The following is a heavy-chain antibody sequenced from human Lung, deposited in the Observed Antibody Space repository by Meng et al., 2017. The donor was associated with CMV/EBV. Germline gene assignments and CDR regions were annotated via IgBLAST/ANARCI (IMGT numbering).Heavy chain of an antibody. J-gene: IGHJ6*02. D-gene: IGHD6-19*01. Sequence: GESLKISCAASGFRFSDYYMTWIRQAPGKGLEWVSYISSSYAVDYADSLKGRFTISRDNAKNSLYLQMNSLRAEDTAVYYCARVLLDVRGWYYQGSYVWGQGTTVTVSS. CDR3: ARVLLDVRGWYYQGSYV. V-gene: IGHV3-69-1*01. CDR1: GFRFSDYY. CDR2: ISSSYAV.